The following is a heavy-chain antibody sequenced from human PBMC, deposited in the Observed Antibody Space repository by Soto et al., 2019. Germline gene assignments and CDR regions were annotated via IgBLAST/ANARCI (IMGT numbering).Heavy chain of an antibody. J-gene: IGHJ3*02. CDR3: ARGYCSGGSCYSVGAFDI. CDR1: GCTFSSYT. V-gene: IGHV1-69*02. Sequence: SVKVSCKACGCTFSSYTISWVRQAPGQGLEWMGRIIPILGIANYAQKFQGRVTITADKSTSTAYMELSSLRSEDTAVYYCARGYCSGGSCYSVGAFDIWGQGTMVTVSS. CDR2: IIPILGIA. D-gene: IGHD2-15*01.